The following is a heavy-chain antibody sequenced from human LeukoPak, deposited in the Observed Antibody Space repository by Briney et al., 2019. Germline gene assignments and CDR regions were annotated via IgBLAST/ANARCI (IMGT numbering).Heavy chain of an antibody. D-gene: IGHD2-2*01. CDR1: VGSISSGDYY. CDR3: ARFDCSSTSCAGGWFDA. V-gene: IGHV4-30-4*08. CDR2: IYYSGST. J-gene: IGHJ5*02. Sequence: SQTLSLTCTVSVGSISSGDYYWSWIRQPPGKGLEWIGYIYYSGSTYYNPSLKSRVTIPVDTSKNQFSLKLSSVTAADTAVYYCARFDCSSTSCAGGWFDAWGQGTLVTVSS.